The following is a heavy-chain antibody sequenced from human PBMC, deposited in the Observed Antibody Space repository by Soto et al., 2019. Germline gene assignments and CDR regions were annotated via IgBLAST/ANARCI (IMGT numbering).Heavy chain of an antibody. CDR3: ARAEHYDILTGYPNWFDP. J-gene: IGHJ5*02. V-gene: IGHV1-2*04. CDR2: INPNSGGT. D-gene: IGHD3-9*01. CDR1: GYTFTGYY. Sequence: GASVKVSCKASGYTFTGYYMHWVRQAPGQGLEWMGWINPNSGGTNYAQKFQGWVTMTRDTSISTAYMELSRLRSDDTAVYYCARAEHYDILTGYPNWFDPWGQGTLVTSPQ.